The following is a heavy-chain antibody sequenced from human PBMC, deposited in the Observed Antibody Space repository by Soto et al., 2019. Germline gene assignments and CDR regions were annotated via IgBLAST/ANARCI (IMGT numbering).Heavy chain of an antibody. CDR3: ARVGPFGVASYYYYYMDV. CDR2: IYYSGST. Sequence: SETLSLTCTVSGGSISSGGYYWSWIRQHPGKGLEWIGYIYYSGSTYYNPSLKSRVTISVDTSKNQFSLKLSSVTAADTAVYYCARVGPFGVASYYYYYMDVWGKGTTVTVSS. CDR1: GGSISSGGYY. D-gene: IGHD3-3*01. V-gene: IGHV4-31*03. J-gene: IGHJ6*03.